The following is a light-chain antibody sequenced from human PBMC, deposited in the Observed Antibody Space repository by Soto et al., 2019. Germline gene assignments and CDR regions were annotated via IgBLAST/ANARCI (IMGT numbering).Light chain of an antibody. V-gene: IGLV3-21*04. J-gene: IGLJ2*01. CDR3: QVWDSSSDHVV. Sequence: SYELTQPPSVSVAPGKTATITCGGDNIGSESVHWYQQKPGQAPVVVMYHDRDRPSGIPERFSGYNSGNTATLTISRVEAGDEADYYCQVWDSSSDHVVFGGGTKLTVL. CDR2: HDR. CDR1: NIGSES.